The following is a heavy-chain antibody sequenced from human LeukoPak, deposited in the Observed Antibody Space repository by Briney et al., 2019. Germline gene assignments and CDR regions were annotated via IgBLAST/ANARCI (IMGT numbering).Heavy chain of an antibody. CDR3: ARVAAAGTDY. J-gene: IGHJ4*02. D-gene: IGHD6-13*01. CDR1: GFTFSGYS. V-gene: IGHV3-48*04. Sequence: GGSLRLSCAASGFTFSGYSMNWLRQAPGRGLEWVSYISVSSDTIYYADSVRGRFTISRDNAKNSLFLQMNSLRAEDTAVYYCARVAAAGTDYWGQGTLVTVSS. CDR2: ISVSSDTI.